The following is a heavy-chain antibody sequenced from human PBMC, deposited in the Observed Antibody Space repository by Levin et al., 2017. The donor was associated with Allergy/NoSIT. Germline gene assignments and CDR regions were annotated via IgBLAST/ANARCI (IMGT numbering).Heavy chain of an antibody. D-gene: IGHD3-9*01. CDR3: ARARPFGWAIDN. CDR1: GGSFSTHV. CDR2: IIPGFGTA. V-gene: IGHV1-69*01. J-gene: IGHJ4*02. Sequence: KISCKASGGSFSTHVINWVRQAPGQGLEWMGGIIPGFGTAKYAQNLQGRVKITADEPTTTVYMELSSLRSEDSAVFFCARARPFGWAIDNWGQGTLVTVSS.